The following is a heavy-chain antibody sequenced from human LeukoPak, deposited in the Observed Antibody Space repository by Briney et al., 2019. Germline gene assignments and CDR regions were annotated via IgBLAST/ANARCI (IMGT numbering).Heavy chain of an antibody. CDR2: ISVYNGNT. Sequence: EASVKVSCKASGYTFANFGITWVRQAPGQGLEWMGWISVYNGNTNYAQNLQGRVTLTTDTSTSTAYMELRSLRSDDTALYYCARPCSSSSCYMVHWGQGTLVTVSS. CDR3: ARPCSSSSCYMVH. CDR1: GYTFANFG. V-gene: IGHV1-18*01. D-gene: IGHD2-2*02. J-gene: IGHJ4*02.